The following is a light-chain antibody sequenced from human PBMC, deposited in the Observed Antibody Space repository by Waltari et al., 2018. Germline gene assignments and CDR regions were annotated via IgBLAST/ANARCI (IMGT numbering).Light chain of an antibody. CDR3: QQYGSSPVT. Sequence: DSVLTLSPGTLSLSPWERATLSCRASLSVSSSSLPWYQQKPGQAPRLLIYGASSRATGIPDRFSGSVSGTDFTLTISRLEPEDFAVYYCQQYGSSPVTFGQGTKVEIK. CDR1: LSVSSSS. J-gene: IGKJ1*01. CDR2: GAS. V-gene: IGKV3-20*01.